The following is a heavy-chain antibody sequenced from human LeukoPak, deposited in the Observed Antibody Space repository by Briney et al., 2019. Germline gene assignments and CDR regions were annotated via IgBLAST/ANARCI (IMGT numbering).Heavy chain of an antibody. CDR3: ARDQTGYSSGCDI. CDR1: GFTFSSYS. V-gene: IGHV3-21*01. CDR2: ISRSSSYI. D-gene: IGHD6-19*01. Sequence: GGSLRLSCAASGFTFSSYSMNWVRQAPGKGLEWVSSISRSSSYIYYADSVKGRFTISRDNAKNSLYLQMNSLRAEDTAVYYCARDQTGYSSGCDIWGQGTMVTVSS. J-gene: IGHJ3*02.